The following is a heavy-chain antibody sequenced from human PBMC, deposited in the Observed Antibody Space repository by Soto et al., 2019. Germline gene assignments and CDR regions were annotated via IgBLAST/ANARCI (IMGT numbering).Heavy chain of an antibody. V-gene: IGHV1-18*01. J-gene: IGHJ6*03. D-gene: IGHD3-10*01. CDR3: AREPLSLNYYGSFNIPIKCYKDV. Sequence: GASVKVSCKASGYTFTSYGISWVRQDTEQGLEWMGWISAYNGNTNYAQKLQGRVTMTTDTSTSTAYMELRSLRSDDTAVYYCAREPLSLNYYGSFNIPIKCYKDVWGKGTTVTVSS. CDR1: GYTFTSYG. CDR2: ISAYNGNT.